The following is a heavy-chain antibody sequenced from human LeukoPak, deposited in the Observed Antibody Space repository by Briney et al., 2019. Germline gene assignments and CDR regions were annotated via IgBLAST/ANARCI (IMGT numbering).Heavy chain of an antibody. CDR2: IIPIFGTA. Sequence: GASVKVSCKASGGTFSSYAISWVRQAPGQGLEWMGGIIPIFGTANYAQKLQGRVTMTTDTSMSTAYMELRSLRSDDTAVYYCARAVDTAMAGYYYYMDVWGKGTTVTVSS. J-gene: IGHJ6*03. CDR3: ARAVDTAMAGYYYYMDV. D-gene: IGHD5-18*01. V-gene: IGHV1-69*05. CDR1: GGTFSSYA.